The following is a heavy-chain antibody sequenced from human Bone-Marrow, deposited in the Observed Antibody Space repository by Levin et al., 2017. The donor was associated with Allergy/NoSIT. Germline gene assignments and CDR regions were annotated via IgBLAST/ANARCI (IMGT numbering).Heavy chain of an antibody. CDR2: MNSFGDTT. Sequence: PGGSLRLSCAASGFSFTSYWMNWVRQAPGKGLVWVSRMNSFGDTTTYADFVKGRFTISRDNAQNSLFLQMNSLTAEDTAVYYCAREVYSSDDYFDFWGQGTMVTVSS. V-gene: IGHV3-74*01. D-gene: IGHD3-22*01. CDR3: AREVYSSDDYFDF. J-gene: IGHJ4*02. CDR1: GFSFTSYW.